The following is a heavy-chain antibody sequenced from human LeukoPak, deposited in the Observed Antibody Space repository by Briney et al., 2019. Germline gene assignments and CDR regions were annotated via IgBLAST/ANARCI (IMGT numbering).Heavy chain of an antibody. CDR1: GFTFDDYA. J-gene: IGHJ6*03. CDR3: AKDFGKKDTAMVTPYYYYYYMDV. V-gene: IGHV3-43D*03. D-gene: IGHD5-18*01. Sequence: PGGSLRLSCAASGFTFDDYAMHWVRQAPGKGLEWVSLISWDGGSTYYADSVKGRFTISRDNSKNSLYLQMNSLRAEDTALYYCAKDFGKKDTAMVTPYYYYYYMDVWGKGTRSPSP. CDR2: ISWDGGST.